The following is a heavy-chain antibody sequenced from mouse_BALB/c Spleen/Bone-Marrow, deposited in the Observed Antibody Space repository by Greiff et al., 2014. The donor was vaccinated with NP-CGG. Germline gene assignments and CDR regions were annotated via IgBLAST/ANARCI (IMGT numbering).Heavy chain of an antibody. V-gene: IGHV14-3*02. CDR3: ASYYYGHYFDY. J-gene: IGHJ2*01. CDR2: IDPANGNT. D-gene: IGHD1-1*01. CDR1: GFNIKDTY. Sequence: VQLQQSGAELVKPGASVKLSCTASGFNIKDTYMHWVKQRPEQGLEWIGRIDPANGNTKYDPKFQGKATITADTSSNTAYLQLSSLTSEDAAFYYCASYYYGHYFDYWGQGTTLTVSS.